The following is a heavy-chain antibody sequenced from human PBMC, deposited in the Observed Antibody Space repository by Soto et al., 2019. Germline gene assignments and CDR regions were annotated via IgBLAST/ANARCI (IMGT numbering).Heavy chain of an antibody. Sequence: QVQLVESGGGVVQPGRSLRLSCAASGFTFSSYGMHWVRQAPGKGLEWVAVIWYDGSNKYYADSVKGRFTISRDNSKNTVYRQMNSLRAEDTAVYYCARALDRAAAGGGNWGQGTLVTVSS. CDR1: GFTFSSYG. V-gene: IGHV3-33*01. CDR2: IWYDGSNK. D-gene: IGHD6-13*01. J-gene: IGHJ4*02. CDR3: ARALDRAAAGGGN.